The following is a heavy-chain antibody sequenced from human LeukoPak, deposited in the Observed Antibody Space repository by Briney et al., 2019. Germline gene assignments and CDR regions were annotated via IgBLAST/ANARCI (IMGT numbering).Heavy chain of an antibody. CDR1: GYTLTELS. D-gene: IGHD2-21*02. J-gene: IGHJ4*02. Sequence: GASVKVSCKVSGYTLTELSMHWVRQAPGKGLEWMGGFDPEDGETIYAQKFQGRVTMTRNTSISTAYMELSSLRSEDTAVYYCARDKPAYCGGDCYNFDYWGQGTLVTVSS. CDR3: ARDKPAYCGGDCYNFDY. V-gene: IGHV1-24*01. CDR2: FDPEDGET.